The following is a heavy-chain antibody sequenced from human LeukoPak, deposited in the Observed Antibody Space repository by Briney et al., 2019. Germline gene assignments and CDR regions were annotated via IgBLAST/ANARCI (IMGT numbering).Heavy chain of an antibody. J-gene: IGHJ4*02. CDR2: IYSGGST. CDR1: GFTVSSNY. V-gene: IGHV3-66*01. D-gene: IGHD3-10*01. CDR3: AITSITMVRGVLDYFDY. Sequence: GGSLRLSCAASGFTVSSNYMSWVRQAPGKGLEWVSVIYSGGSTYYADSVKGRFTISRDNSKNTLYLQMNSLRAEDTAVYYCAITSITMVRGVLDYFDYWGQGTLVTVSS.